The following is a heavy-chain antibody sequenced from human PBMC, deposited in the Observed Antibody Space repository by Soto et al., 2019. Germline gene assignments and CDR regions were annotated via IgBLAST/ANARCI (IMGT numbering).Heavy chain of an antibody. J-gene: IGHJ4*02. Sequence: VGSLRLSCAASGFNVNIDYMNWVRQTPGKGLEWVASIYSGETTYYADSVRGRFTISSDKSKNTLYFQLSSLRIEDTAVYYCTRDGRGLGRLSLFEYWGQGVLVTVSS. V-gene: IGHV3-53*01. D-gene: IGHD2-21*02. CDR1: GFNVNIDY. CDR3: TRDGRGLGRLSLFEY. CDR2: IYSGETT.